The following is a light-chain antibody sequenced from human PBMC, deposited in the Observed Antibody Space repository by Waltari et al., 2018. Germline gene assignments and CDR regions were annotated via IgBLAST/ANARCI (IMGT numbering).Light chain of an antibody. CDR1: RSNIGLNY. J-gene: IGLJ3*02. V-gene: IGLV1-47*01. CDR2: RNN. Sequence: QSVLTQPPSASGTPGQRVTIPRSGSRSNIGLNYVYWYQHLPGTTPKLLIYRNNQRPSGVPDRFSGSKSGTSASLAISGLRSEDEADYYCAAWDDTLSAVLFGGGTNLTVL. CDR3: AAWDDTLSAVL.